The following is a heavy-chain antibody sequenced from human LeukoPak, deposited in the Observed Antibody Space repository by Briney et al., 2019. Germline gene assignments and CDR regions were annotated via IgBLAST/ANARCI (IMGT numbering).Heavy chain of an antibody. J-gene: IGHJ4*02. Sequence: GGSLRLSCAASGFTFTSYGMHWVRQAPGKGLEWVAVISNDGSNKYYADSVKGRFTISRDNSKNTLSLQMNSLRGEDTAVYYCAKDSSTWHLDNWGQGTLVTVSP. D-gene: IGHD6-13*01. CDR1: GFTFTSYG. CDR2: ISNDGSNK. CDR3: AKDSSTWHLDN. V-gene: IGHV3-30*18.